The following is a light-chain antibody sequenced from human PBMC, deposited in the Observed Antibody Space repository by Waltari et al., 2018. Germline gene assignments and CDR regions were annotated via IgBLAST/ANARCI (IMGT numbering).Light chain of an antibody. J-gene: IGLJ3*02. V-gene: IGLV2-14*03. CDR3: CSYTTSSALWV. Sequence: QSALTQPVSVSGSPGQSITISCSGTSSDIGTYNHVSWYQQHPGNAPQLMIYDVHNRPSGVSHRFSGSKSGNTASLTISGLQAEDEADYYCCSYTTSSALWVFGGGTKLTVL. CDR2: DVH. CDR1: SSDIGTYNH.